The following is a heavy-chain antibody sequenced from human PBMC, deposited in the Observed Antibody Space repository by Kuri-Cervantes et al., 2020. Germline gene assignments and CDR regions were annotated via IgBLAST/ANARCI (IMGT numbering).Heavy chain of an antibody. D-gene: IGHD5-12*01. CDR1: GFIFSASD. CDR3: TRDLQDSYSGYFFDI. V-gene: IGHV3-73*01. J-gene: IGHJ3*02. Sequence: GGSLRLSCAASGFIFSASDMHWVRQASGKGLEWVGLIANRGSNYATVNAASVGGRFTFPRDDSKNTAYLQMNSLKTEDTAVYYCTRDLQDSYSGYFFDIWGQGTMVTVSS. CDR2: IANRGSNYAT.